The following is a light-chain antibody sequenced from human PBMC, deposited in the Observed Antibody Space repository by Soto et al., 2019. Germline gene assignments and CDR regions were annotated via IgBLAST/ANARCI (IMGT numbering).Light chain of an antibody. CDR3: QQYAGSPST. CDR1: QSVSNSY. V-gene: IGKV3-20*01. J-gene: IGKJ1*01. CDR2: GAS. Sequence: EIVLTQSPGTLSLSPGERATLSCRASQSVSNSYLAWYQQKPGQGPRLLIYGASSRATGNPDRFSGSGSGTDFTLTISRLEPEDFAVYYCQQYAGSPSTFGQGTKVEI.